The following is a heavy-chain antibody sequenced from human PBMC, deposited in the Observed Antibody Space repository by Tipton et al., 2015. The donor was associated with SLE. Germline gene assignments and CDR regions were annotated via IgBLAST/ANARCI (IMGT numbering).Heavy chain of an antibody. CDR1: GFTFSSYS. V-gene: IGHV3-21*01. CDR3: ARGWELLKSFDY. CDR2: ISSSSSYI. Sequence: LRLSCAASGFTFSSYSMNWVRQAPGKGLEWVSSISSSSSYIYYADSVKGRFTISRDDAKNSLYLQMNSLRAEDTAVYYCARGWELLKSFDYWGQGTLVTVSS. J-gene: IGHJ4*02. D-gene: IGHD1-26*01.